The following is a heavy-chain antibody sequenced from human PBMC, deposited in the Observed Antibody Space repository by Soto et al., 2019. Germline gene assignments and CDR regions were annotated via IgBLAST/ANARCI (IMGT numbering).Heavy chain of an antibody. CDR1: GGSISTDY. CDR2: FYHSGST. V-gene: IGHV4-59*01. D-gene: IGHD6-19*01. CDR3: ARAYGGGGWTFDY. J-gene: IGHJ4*02. Sequence: PSETLSLTCTVSGGSISTDYWSWIRQPPGKGLEWIAYFYHSGSTNYNPSLKSRVTISVDASKDQISLKLSSATAADTAVYYCARAYGGGGWTFDYWGPGTLVTVSS.